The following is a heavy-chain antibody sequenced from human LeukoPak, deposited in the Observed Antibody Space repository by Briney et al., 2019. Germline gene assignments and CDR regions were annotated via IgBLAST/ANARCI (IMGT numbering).Heavy chain of an antibody. V-gene: IGHV3-7*01. Sequence: GGSLRLSCAASGFTFSSYWMSWVRQAPGKGLEWVANIKQDGSEKYYVDSVKGRFTISRDNAKNSLYLQMNSLRAEDTAVYYCARGVYSSSSEIDYWGQGTLVTVSS. CDR3: ARGVYSSSSEIDY. CDR2: IKQDGSEK. J-gene: IGHJ4*02. D-gene: IGHD6-6*01. CDR1: GFTFSSYW.